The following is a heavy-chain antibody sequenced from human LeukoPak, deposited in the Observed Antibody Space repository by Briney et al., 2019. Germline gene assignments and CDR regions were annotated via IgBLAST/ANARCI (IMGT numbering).Heavy chain of an antibody. V-gene: IGHV6-1*01. D-gene: IGHD3-22*01. CDR3: AGGAWGSSGYYSIDY. Sequence: SQTLSLPCAISGDSPSTLYAAGNSIRQSPSRGLEWLGRAYFRSKWYNDYAESVKSRIAINADTPKDQFSLQMNSVIPEDTAVYYCAGGAWGSSGYYSIDYWVQGTLVTVSS. CDR1: GDSPSTLYAA. CDR2: AYFRSKWYN. J-gene: IGHJ4*02.